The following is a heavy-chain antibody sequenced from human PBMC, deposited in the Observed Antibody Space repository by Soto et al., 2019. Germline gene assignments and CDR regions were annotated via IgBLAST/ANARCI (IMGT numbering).Heavy chain of an antibody. CDR3: ATAHWSHHYFGP. V-gene: IGHV4-34*01. CDR1: GGSFSGYY. J-gene: IGHJ5*02. Sequence: QVRLQQWGTGLLKSSDTLSLTCSVYGGSFSGYYWSWLRQPPGKGLERIGEINHSGITNENPSLKSRVTISVDTSNNQFTPKLTSITAADTGVYYCATAHWSHHYFGPWGQGTLVTVSS. CDR2: INHSGIT. D-gene: IGHD1-1*01.